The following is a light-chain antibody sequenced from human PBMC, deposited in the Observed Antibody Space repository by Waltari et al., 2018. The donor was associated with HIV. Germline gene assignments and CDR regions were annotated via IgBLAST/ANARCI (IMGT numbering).Light chain of an antibody. Sequence: DIQMTQSPSSVSASVGDRVNITCRASQSISSFLNWYQQKPGKAPKLLIYAASSLQSGVPSRFSGSGSGTDFTLTISSLQPEDFATYYCQQSYSTPRTFGQGTKLEIK. V-gene: IGKV1-39*01. J-gene: IGKJ2*01. CDR1: QSISSF. CDR2: AAS. CDR3: QQSYSTPRT.